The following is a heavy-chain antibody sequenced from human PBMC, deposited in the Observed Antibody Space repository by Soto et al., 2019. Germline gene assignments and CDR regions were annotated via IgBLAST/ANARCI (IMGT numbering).Heavy chain of an antibody. J-gene: IGHJ4*02. V-gene: IGHV4-30-2*01. CDR3: ARGMTTVTTLDY. Sequence: QLQLQESGSGLVKPSQTLSLTCAVSGGSISSGGYSWSWIRQPPGKGLEWIGYIYHSGSTYYNPFLRGRVTISVDRAKNQFSLGLSAVTAADTAVCYCARGMTTVTTLDYSGQATLVTVSS. CDR1: GGSISSGGYS. D-gene: IGHD4-4*01. CDR2: IYHSGST.